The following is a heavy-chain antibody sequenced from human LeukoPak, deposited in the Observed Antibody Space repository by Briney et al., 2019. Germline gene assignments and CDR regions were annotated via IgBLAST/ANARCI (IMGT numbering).Heavy chain of an antibody. J-gene: IGHJ6*02. V-gene: IGHV3-13*01. D-gene: IGHD4-17*01. CDR2: IGTAGDT. Sequence: PGRSLRLSCAASGFTFSSYDMHWVRQATGKGLEWVSAIGTAGDTYYPGSVKGRFTISRENAKNSLYLQMNSLRAGDTAVYYCARGQADYDDPKYGMDVWGQGTTVTVSS. CDR1: GFTFSSYD. CDR3: ARGQADYDDPKYGMDV.